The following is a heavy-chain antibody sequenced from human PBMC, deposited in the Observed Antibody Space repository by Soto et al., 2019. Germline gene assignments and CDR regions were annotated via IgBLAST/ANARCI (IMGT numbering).Heavy chain of an antibody. J-gene: IGHJ4*02. Sequence: ESGGGLVQPGGSLRLSCAASGFSFDSFSMSWVRQAPGKGLEWVSYISSGSGSMYNADSVRGRFTISRDNAKNSLSLQMNSLRDEDSAVYYCAKMTGGSSWHPLDFWGQGTLVTVSS. D-gene: IGHD6-13*01. CDR3: AKMTGGSSWHPLDF. CDR2: ISSGSGSM. CDR1: GFSFDSFS. V-gene: IGHV3-48*02.